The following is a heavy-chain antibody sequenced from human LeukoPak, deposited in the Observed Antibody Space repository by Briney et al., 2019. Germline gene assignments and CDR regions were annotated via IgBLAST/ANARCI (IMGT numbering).Heavy chain of an antibody. CDR2: ISHSGST. J-gene: IGHJ4*02. Sequence: SETLSLTCAVYGGSFSGYYWIWIRQPPAKGLEWIGEISHSGSTNYKSSLKSRVNMSVDTSKNQFSLKLNSVTAADTAVYYCASQYNYDSSGHYSSFDSWGQGTLVTVSS. V-gene: IGHV4-34*01. CDR1: GGSFSGYY. D-gene: IGHD3-22*01. CDR3: ASQYNYDSSGHYSSFDS.